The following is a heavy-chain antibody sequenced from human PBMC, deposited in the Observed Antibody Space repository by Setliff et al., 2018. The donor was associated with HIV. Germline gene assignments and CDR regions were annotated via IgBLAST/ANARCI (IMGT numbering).Heavy chain of an antibody. J-gene: IGHJ6*04. Sequence: ASVKVSCKAPGYTFTSYGISWVRQAPGQGLEWMGWISTYKGNTKYEQKFQGRVTMTTDTSTSTAYMELRSLRSDDTAIYYCARDNYDDYSRVQMDVWGKGTTVTVSS. CDR2: ISTYKGNT. D-gene: IGHD4-17*01. CDR1: GYTFTSYG. V-gene: IGHV1-18*04. CDR3: ARDNYDDYSRVQMDV.